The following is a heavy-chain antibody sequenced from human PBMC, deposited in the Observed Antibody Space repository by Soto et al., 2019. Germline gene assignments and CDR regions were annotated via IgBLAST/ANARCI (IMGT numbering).Heavy chain of an antibody. D-gene: IGHD3-3*01. Sequence: TLPLTYGFAGGFMSSGGYSWSWIRQQPGKGLGWIGYIYHSGNTYYNPSLKSRVTISVDRSKNQLYLRLSSVTAADTAVYYWARSWSGYYYWFDPWGQGTLVTVSS. V-gene: IGHV4-30-2*01. CDR1: GGFMSSGGYS. CDR2: IYHSGNT. CDR3: ARSWSGYYYWFDP. J-gene: IGHJ5*02.